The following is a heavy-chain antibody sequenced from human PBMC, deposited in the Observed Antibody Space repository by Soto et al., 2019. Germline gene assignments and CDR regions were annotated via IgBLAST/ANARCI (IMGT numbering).Heavy chain of an antibody. CDR1: GGTFSSYA. J-gene: IGHJ6*02. CDR2: IIPISDTT. Sequence: QVQLVQSGAEVNKPGSSVKVSCNASGGTFSSYAISGVRQAPGQGLEWMGGIIPISDTTNYAQKFQGRVTITADESTSTAYMELSSLRSEDTAVYYCARSQGSSTSLEIYYYYYYGMDVWGQGTTVTVSS. D-gene: IGHD2-2*01. CDR3: ARSQGSSTSLEIYYYYYYGMDV. V-gene: IGHV1-69*01.